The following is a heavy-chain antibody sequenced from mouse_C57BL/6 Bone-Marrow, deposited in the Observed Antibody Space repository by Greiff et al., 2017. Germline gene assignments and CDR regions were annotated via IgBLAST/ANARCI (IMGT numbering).Heavy chain of an antibody. Sequence: VQLQQPGAELVMPGASVKLSCKASGYTFTSYWMHWVKQRPGQGLEWIGEIDPSDSYTNYNQKFKGKSTLTVDKSSSTAYMQLSSLTSEDSAVYYCASLCGSSSWDYEGWGTGATVTVSS. CDR2: IDPSDSYT. D-gene: IGHD1-1*01. CDR1: GYTFTSYW. V-gene: IGHV1-69*01. J-gene: IGHJ1*03. CDR3: ASLCGSSSWDYEG.